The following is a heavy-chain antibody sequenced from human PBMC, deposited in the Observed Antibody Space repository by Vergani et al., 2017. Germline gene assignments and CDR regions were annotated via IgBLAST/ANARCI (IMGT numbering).Heavy chain of an antibody. CDR2: IKQDGSEK. CDR1: GFTFSSCW. D-gene: IGHD6-13*01. Sequence: EVQLVESGGGLVQPGGSLRLSCAASGFTFSSCWMSWVRQAPGKGLEWVANIKQDGSEKYYVDSVKGRLTISRDNAKNSLYLQMNSLRAEDTAVYYCARDTPSSWYYFDYWGQGTLVTVSS. CDR3: ARDTPSSWYYFDY. J-gene: IGHJ4*02. V-gene: IGHV3-7*01.